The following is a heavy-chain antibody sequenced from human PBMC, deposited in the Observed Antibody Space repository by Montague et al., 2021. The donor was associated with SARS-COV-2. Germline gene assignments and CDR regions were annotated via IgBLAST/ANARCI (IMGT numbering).Heavy chain of an antibody. CDR2: FYYNGIT. D-gene: IGHD1-1*01. CDR3: ARPLPGSPSDWFDT. V-gene: IGHV4-39*01. J-gene: IGHJ5*02. CDR1: GGSFSSTSFY. Sequence: SETLSLTCTVSGGSFSSTSFYWGWIRQSPGKGLEWVANFYYNGITYYNPSLKSRVTLSVDPSTNQFSLKLTSVTAADTAVYYCARPLPGSPSDWFDTWGQGSLVTVSS.